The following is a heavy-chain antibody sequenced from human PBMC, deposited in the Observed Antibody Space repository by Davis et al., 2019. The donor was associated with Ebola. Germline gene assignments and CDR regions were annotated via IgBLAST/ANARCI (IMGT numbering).Heavy chain of an antibody. CDR1: GGTVGSYA. Sequence: SVKVSCKASGGTVGSYAISWVRQAPGQGLEYMGMIIPMFNTANYAQKFQGRVTITADESTSTAYMELSSLRSEDTAVYYCARDLGTAMAPGWGQGTLVTVSS. CDR3: ARDLGTAMAPG. V-gene: IGHV1-69*13. J-gene: IGHJ4*02. CDR2: IIPMFNTA. D-gene: IGHD5-18*01.